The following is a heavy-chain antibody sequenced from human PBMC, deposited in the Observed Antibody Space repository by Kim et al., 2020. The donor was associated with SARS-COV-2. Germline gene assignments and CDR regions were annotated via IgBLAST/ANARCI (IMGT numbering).Heavy chain of an antibody. J-gene: IGHJ4*02. Sequence: GGSLRLSCAASGFTLNTYGIHWVRQAPGKGLEWVAVIWNDGYKKDYGDSVKGRFTLSRDNSKSTLYLQMNSLRAEDTAVYFCARFRGDCSTNSCYMDSWGQGTLVTVSS. CDR2: IWNDGYKK. V-gene: IGHV3-33*08. D-gene: IGHD2-2*01. CDR3: ARFRGDCSTNSCYMDS. CDR1: GFTLNTYG.